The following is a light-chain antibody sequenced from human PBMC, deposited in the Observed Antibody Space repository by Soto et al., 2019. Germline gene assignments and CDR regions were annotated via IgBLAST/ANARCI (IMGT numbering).Light chain of an antibody. CDR2: KAS. CDR3: QESRSALWGT. J-gene: IGKJ1*01. Sequence: DIQMTQSPSTLSXXXXXXXXXXXXASQSISSWLAWYQQKPGKAPKLLIYKASSLESGVPSRFSGSGSGTDFTLTISGLQPEDSATYYCQESRSALWGTCGQGTKVDIK. V-gene: IGKV1-5*03. CDR1: QSISSW.